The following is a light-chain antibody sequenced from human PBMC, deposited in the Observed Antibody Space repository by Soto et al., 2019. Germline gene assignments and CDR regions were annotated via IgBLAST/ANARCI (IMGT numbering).Light chain of an antibody. CDR3: GEWDDSLKASV. V-gene: IGLV1-44*01. CDR2: NSN. CDR1: TSNVGDNA. J-gene: IGLJ3*02. Sequence: QSVLTQPPSASGTPGQTITISCSGSTSNVGDNALNWYQQLPGTAPKLVIYNSNQRPSGVPDRFSGSKSGTSGSLAISGLQSEDDADYYCGEWDDSLKASVFGGGTKGTVL.